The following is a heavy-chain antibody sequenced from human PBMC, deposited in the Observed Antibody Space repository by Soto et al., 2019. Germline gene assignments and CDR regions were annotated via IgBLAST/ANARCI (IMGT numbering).Heavy chain of an antibody. CDR3: ARGPPFGY. D-gene: IGHD3-10*01. CDR2: IYHGAST. Sequence: TLSLTCAVSGGSISSGGYSWTLIRQPPGKGLGWIGYIYHGASTYYNPSLKSRVTISVDRSKNQFSLKLSSVTAADTAVYYCARGPPFGYWGQGTLVTVSS. J-gene: IGHJ4*02. CDR1: GGSISSGGYS. V-gene: IGHV4-30-2*01.